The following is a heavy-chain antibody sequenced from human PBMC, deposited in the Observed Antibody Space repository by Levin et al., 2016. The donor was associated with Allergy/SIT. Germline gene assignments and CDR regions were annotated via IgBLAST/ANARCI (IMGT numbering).Heavy chain of an antibody. D-gene: IGHD6-13*01. J-gene: IGHJ6*02. CDR3: AKDRAAAGTRYYYYGMDV. Sequence: PGKGLEWVAVISYDGSNKYYADSVKGRFTISRDNSKNTLHLQMNSLRAEDTAVYYCAKDRAAAGTRYYYYGMDVWGQGTTVTVSS. CDR2: ISYDGSNK. V-gene: IGHV3-30*18.